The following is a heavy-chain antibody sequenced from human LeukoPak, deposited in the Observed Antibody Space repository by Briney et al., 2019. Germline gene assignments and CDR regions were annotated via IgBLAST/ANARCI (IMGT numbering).Heavy chain of an antibody. D-gene: IGHD2-2*01. Sequence: GGSLRLSCAASGFTFNTYSMSWVRQAPGKGLEWVSIISRTSESIFYADLVKGRFTISRDNSKNTLYLQMNSLRADDTAVYYCAKSWCETICYGIYDWGQGTLVTVS. J-gene: IGHJ4*02. CDR3: AKSWCETICYGIYD. CDR1: GFTFNTYS. V-gene: IGHV3-21*01. CDR2: ISRTSESI.